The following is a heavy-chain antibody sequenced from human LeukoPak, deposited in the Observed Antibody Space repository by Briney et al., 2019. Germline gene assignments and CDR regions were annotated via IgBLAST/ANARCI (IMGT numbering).Heavy chain of an antibody. CDR1: GGSFSGYY. Sequence: SETLSLTRAVYGGSFSGYYWSWIRQPPGKGLEWIGEINHSGSTNYNPSLKSRVTISVDTSKNQFSLKLSSVTAADTAVYYCARGESIAARRDWGQGTLVTVSS. CDR2: INHSGST. V-gene: IGHV4-34*01. J-gene: IGHJ4*02. CDR3: ARGESIAARRD. D-gene: IGHD6-6*01.